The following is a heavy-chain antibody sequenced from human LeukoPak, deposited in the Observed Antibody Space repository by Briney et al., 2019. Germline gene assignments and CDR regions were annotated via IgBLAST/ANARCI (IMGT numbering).Heavy chain of an antibody. Sequence: GASVKVSCKASGYTFTGYYMHWVRQAPGQGLEWMGWINPNSGGTNYAQKFQGRVTMTRDTSISTAYMELSRLRSDDTAVYYCARARYCTNGVCYTFDYWGQGTLVTVSS. CDR2: INPNSGGT. J-gene: IGHJ4*02. D-gene: IGHD2-8*01. CDR1: GYTFTGYY. V-gene: IGHV1-2*02. CDR3: ARARYCTNGVCYTFDY.